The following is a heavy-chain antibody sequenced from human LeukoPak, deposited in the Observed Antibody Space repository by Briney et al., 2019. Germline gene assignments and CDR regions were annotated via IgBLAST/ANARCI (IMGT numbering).Heavy chain of an antibody. Sequence: GGSLRLSCAASGFTFDDYAMHWVRQAPGKGLEWVSLISWDGGSTYYADSVKRRFTISRDNSKNSLYLQMNSLRAEDTALYYCAKNPYSYYYYMDVWGKGTTVTVSS. CDR1: GFTFDDYA. CDR3: AKNPYSYYYYMDV. J-gene: IGHJ6*03. D-gene: IGHD2-21*01. V-gene: IGHV3-43D*03. CDR2: ISWDGGST.